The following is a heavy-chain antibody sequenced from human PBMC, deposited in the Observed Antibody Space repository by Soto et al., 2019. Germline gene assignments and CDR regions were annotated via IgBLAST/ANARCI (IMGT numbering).Heavy chain of an antibody. CDR1: GFTCSSYG. Sequence: PGGSLRLSCAASGFTCSSYGMHWVRQAPGKGLEWVAVIWYDGSNKYYADSVKGRFTISRDNSKNTLYLQMNSLRAEDTAVYYCARLESYDSSDYTPGVLDYWGQGTLVTVSS. CDR3: ARLESYDSSDYTPGVLDY. V-gene: IGHV3-33*01. J-gene: IGHJ4*02. D-gene: IGHD3-22*01. CDR2: IWYDGSNK.